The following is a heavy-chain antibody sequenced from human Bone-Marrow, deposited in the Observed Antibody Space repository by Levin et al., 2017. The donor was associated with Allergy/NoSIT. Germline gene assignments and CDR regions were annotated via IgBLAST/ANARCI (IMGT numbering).Heavy chain of an antibody. Sequence: PGESLKISCAASGFSFRDYYMNWIRQAPGKGLEWISYISQSGTTIYYADSVKGRFTISRDNAKNSLYLQMNSLRADDTAIYYCAREGIVGATDFWGQGALVTVSS. D-gene: IGHD1-26*01. CDR2: ISQSGTTI. V-gene: IGHV3-11*01. J-gene: IGHJ4*02. CDR3: AREGIVGATDF. CDR1: GFSFRDYY.